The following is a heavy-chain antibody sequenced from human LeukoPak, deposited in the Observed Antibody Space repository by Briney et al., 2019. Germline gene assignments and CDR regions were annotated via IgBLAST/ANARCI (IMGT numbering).Heavy chain of an antibody. CDR1: GGSFSVYY. CDR3: ARDRGIAARPTYYYYMDV. Sequence: PSETLSLTCAVYGGSFSVYYWSWIRQPPGKGLEWIGEINHSGSTNYNPSLKSRVTISVDTSKNQFSLKLSSVTAADTAVYYCARDRGIAARPTYYYYMDVWGKGTTVTVSS. J-gene: IGHJ6*03. D-gene: IGHD6-6*01. V-gene: IGHV4-34*01. CDR2: INHSGST.